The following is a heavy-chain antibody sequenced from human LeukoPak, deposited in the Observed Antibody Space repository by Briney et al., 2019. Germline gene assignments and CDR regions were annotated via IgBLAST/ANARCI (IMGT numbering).Heavy chain of an antibody. D-gene: IGHD3-22*01. J-gene: IGHJ4*02. V-gene: IGHV3-53*01. CDR1: VFTVSSSY. CDR2: IYAGGRK. Sequence: GGSLRLSCVVSVFTVSSSYITWVRQAPGKGLEWVSVIYAGGRKYYTDSVQGRFTISRDNSKNTVNLQMNALRAEDTAVYYCGGGNYYDGTSPLTGWGKVTLVTVS. CDR3: GGGNYYDGTSPLTG.